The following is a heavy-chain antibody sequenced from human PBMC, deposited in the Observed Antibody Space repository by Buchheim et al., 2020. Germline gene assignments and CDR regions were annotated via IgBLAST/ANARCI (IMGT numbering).Heavy chain of an antibody. CDR3: AKDLMGIAARSDY. CDR1: GFTFTYKW. D-gene: IGHD6-6*01. Sequence: EVQLVESGGGLVQPGGSLRLSCAVSGFTFTYKWMHWVRQAPGKGLVWVSRINGDGSTITYADSVKGRFTISRDNAKNTLYLQMNSLRAEDTAVYYCAKDLMGIAARSDYWGQGTL. V-gene: IGHV3-74*01. J-gene: IGHJ4*02. CDR2: INGDGSTI.